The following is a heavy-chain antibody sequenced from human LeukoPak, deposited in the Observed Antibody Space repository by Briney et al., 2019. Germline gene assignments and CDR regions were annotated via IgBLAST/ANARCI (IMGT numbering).Heavy chain of an antibody. V-gene: IGHV1-24*01. Sequence: ASVKVSCKVSGYTLTELSMHWVRQAPGKGLEWMGGFDPEDGETIYAQKFQGRVIMTEDTSTDTAYMELSSLRSEDTAVYYCATVRSIGPMVRGVISGFDPWGQGTLVTVSS. J-gene: IGHJ5*02. CDR3: ATVRSIGPMVRGVISGFDP. CDR1: GYTLTELS. CDR2: FDPEDGET. D-gene: IGHD3-10*01.